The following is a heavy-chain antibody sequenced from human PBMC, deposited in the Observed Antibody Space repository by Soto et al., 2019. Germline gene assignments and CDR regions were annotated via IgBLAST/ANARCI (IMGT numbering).Heavy chain of an antibody. Sequence: EVQLVESGGGLVKPGGSLRLSCAASGFTFSSYSMNWVRQAPGKGLEWVSSISSSSSYIYYADSVKGRFTISRHNAKNSMYLQMNSLRAEDTAVYYCASTVGQQLVPVDYWGQGTLVTVSS. CDR1: GFTFSSYS. J-gene: IGHJ4*02. V-gene: IGHV3-21*01. CDR2: ISSSSSYI. CDR3: ASTVGQQLVPVDY. D-gene: IGHD6-13*01.